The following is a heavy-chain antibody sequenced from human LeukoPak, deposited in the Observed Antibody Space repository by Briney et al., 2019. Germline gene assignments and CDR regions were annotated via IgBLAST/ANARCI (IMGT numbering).Heavy chain of an antibody. J-gene: IGHJ4*02. CDR1: GFTSRGDA. CDR2: ISGSGGST. Sequence: SGGSLRLSCAASGFTSRGDAMSWVRQAPGKGLEWVSAISGSGGSTHYADSVKSRFAISRDNSKNTLYLQMNSLRADDTAVYYCAESAGSYEGNFDYWGQGTLVTVSS. D-gene: IGHD1-26*01. CDR3: AESAGSYEGNFDY. V-gene: IGHV3-23*01.